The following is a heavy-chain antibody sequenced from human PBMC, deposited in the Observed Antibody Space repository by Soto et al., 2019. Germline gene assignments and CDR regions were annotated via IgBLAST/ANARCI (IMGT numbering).Heavy chain of an antibody. V-gene: IGHV4-30-4*01. D-gene: IGHD2-2*01. CDR1: VDSFRSKDYS. CDR2: IYYTGST. J-gene: IGHJ4*02. Sequence: SETLSITCTFSVDSFRSKDYSWSWIRQPPGKGMEWIGYIYYTGSTHYNPSLKSRLTISLDTSKNQFSLKLNFVTAADTAMYYCARYFSTAVLVPGDPGFYFDNWGRGAMVTVSS. CDR3: ARYFSTAVLVPGDPGFYFDN.